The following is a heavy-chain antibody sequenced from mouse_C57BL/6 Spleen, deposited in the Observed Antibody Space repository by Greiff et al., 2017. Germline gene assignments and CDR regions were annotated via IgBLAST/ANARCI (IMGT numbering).Heavy chain of an antibody. CDR1: GYNFTSYW. CDR2: IDPSDSYT. Sequence: VQLQQPGAELVMPGASVKLSCTASGYNFTSYWMHWVKQRPGQGLEWIGEIDPSDSYTNYNPKFKGKSTVTVDKSSSPAYMQLSSLTSEVSAVDNCARRTGANRAMDYWGQGTSVTVSS. CDR3: ARRTGANRAMDY. D-gene: IGHD3-3*01. J-gene: IGHJ4*01. V-gene: IGHV1-69*01.